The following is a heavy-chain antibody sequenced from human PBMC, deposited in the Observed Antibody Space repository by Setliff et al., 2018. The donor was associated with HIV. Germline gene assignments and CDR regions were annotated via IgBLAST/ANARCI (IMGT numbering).Heavy chain of an antibody. J-gene: IGHJ3*02. CDR2: IYPGDSET. V-gene: IGHV5-51*01. D-gene: IGHD3-10*01. CDR1: GYSFTDYW. CDR3: ARVSRNLYGHLDGFDI. Sequence: GESLTLSCRASGYSFTDYWIGWVRQMPGKGLECMGIIYPGDSETKYSPSFQGQVTISVDKSFNTAYLQWSSLRASDTTMYYCARVSRNLYGHLDGFDIWGHGTMVTVSS.